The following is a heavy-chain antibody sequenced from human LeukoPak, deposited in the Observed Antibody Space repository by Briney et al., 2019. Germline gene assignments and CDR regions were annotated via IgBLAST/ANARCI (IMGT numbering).Heavy chain of an antibody. V-gene: IGHV3-30*02. CDR3: AKDPNTYYYGSGSYFDH. Sequence: GGSLRLSCAASGFIFSSYGMHWVRQAPGKGLEWVAFIRYDGSNKYYADSVKGRFTISRDNSKNTLYLQMNSLRAEDTAVYYCAKDPNTYYYGSGSYFDHWGQGTLVTVSS. CDR2: IRYDGSNK. J-gene: IGHJ4*02. CDR1: GFIFSSYG. D-gene: IGHD3-10*01.